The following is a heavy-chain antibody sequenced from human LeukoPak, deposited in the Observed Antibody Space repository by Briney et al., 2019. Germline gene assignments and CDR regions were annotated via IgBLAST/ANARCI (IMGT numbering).Heavy chain of an antibody. CDR3: ASRFAGIAAAFDY. D-gene: IGHD6-13*01. J-gene: IGHJ4*02. CDR2: ISSSGSTI. Sequence: NPGGSLRLSCAASGFTFSDYYMSWIRQAPGKGLEWVSYISSSGSTIYYADSVKGRFAISRDNAKNSLYLQMNSLRAEDTAVYYRASRFAGIAAAFDYWGQGTLVTVSS. CDR1: GFTFSDYY. V-gene: IGHV3-11*01.